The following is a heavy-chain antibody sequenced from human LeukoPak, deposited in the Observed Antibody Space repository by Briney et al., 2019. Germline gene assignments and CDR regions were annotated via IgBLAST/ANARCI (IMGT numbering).Heavy chain of an antibody. CDR1: GGSVSGDIYY. CDR2: IYYSGST. CDR3: ARRLASRATGYYFDY. J-gene: IGHJ4*02. D-gene: IGHD3-16*01. Sequence: SETLSLTCTVSGGSVSGDIYYWIWIRQPPGKGLEWIGYIYYSGSTNYNPSLKSRVTMSVDTSKNQFSLRLSSVTAADTAVYYCARRLASRATGYYFDYWGQGTLVTVSS. V-gene: IGHV4-61*01.